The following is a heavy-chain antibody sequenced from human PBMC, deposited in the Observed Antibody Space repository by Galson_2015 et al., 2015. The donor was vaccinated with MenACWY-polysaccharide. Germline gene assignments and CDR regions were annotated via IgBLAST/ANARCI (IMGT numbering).Heavy chain of an antibody. Sequence: ALRLPCAASGFAFSNYGMHWGREAPGKGLGWVAVIWYDGSNKYYADSVNGRFTISRANSKNTLYLQMNSLRAEDTAVYYCARPLGVGYYYYGMDVWGQGTTVTVSS. CDR2: IWYDGSNK. J-gene: IGHJ6*02. CDR1: GFAFSNYG. CDR3: ARPLGVGYYYYGMDV. V-gene: IGHV3-33*08.